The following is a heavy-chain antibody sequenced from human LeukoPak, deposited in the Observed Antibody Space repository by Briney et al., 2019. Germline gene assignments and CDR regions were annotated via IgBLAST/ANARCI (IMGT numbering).Heavy chain of an antibody. D-gene: IGHD3-22*01. CDR1: GFTFRNYV. CDR3: AYYYDSIPFDY. V-gene: IGHV3-30-3*01. Sequence: GGSLRLSCAASGFTFRNYVIHWVRQAPGKGLEWVAVISYDGSNKYYADSVKGRFTISRDNSKNTLYLQMNSLRAEDTAVYYCAYYYDSIPFDYWGQGTLVTVSS. CDR2: ISYDGSNK. J-gene: IGHJ4*02.